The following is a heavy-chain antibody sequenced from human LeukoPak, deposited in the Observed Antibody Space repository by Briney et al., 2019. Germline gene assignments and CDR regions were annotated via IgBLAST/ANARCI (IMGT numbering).Heavy chain of an antibody. V-gene: IGHV1-46*01. D-gene: IGHD6-13*01. J-gene: IGHJ6*03. CDR3: ARSFGASQQYSSSWYYYYMDV. CDR1: GYTFTTYY. CDR2: INPSGGST. Sequence: ASVKVSCKASGYTFTTYYIHWVRQAPGQGPEWMGIINPSGGSTSFVQKFQGRVAMTRDMSTSTVFMELSSLRSEDTAVYYCARSFGASQQYSSSWYYYYMDVWGKGTTVTVSS.